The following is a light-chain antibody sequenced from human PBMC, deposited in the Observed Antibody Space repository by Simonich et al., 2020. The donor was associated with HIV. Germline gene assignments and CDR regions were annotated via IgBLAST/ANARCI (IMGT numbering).Light chain of an antibody. CDR2: WAS. CDR1: QSVLYSSNNKNY. V-gene: IGKV4-1*01. Sequence: DIVMTQSQDSLAVSLGERATINCKSSQSVLYSSNNKNYLYWYQQKPGQPPKLLIYWASTRESGVPDRFIGSGSGTDFTLTISSLQAEDVALYYCQHYYTTPLTFGGGTKVEIK. J-gene: IGKJ4*01. CDR3: QHYYTTPLT.